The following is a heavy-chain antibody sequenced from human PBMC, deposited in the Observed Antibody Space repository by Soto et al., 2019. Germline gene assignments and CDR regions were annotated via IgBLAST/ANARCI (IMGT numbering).Heavy chain of an antibody. CDR1: GGSISSYY. CDR2: IYYSGST. Sequence: SETLSLTCTVSGGSISSYYWSWIRQPPGKGLEWIGYIYYSGSTNYNPSLKSRVTISVDTSKNQFSLKLSSVTAADTAVYYCARGGYCSGGSCYSYLPSDYWGPGTLVTVSS. D-gene: IGHD2-15*01. V-gene: IGHV4-59*01. CDR3: ARGGYCSGGSCYSYLPSDY. J-gene: IGHJ4*02.